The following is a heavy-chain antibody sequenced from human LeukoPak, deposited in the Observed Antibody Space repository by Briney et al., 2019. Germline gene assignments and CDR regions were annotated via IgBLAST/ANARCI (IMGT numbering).Heavy chain of an antibody. CDR3: ARDTDCSSTSCHYYYYYYGMDV. CDR2: VWSDGSNE. J-gene: IGHJ6*02. Sequence: PGKSLRLSCAASGFTFSDYGMHWVRQAPGKGLEWVAFVWSDGSNEYYPDSVKGRFIISRDNSKNTLYLQMNSLRAEDTAVYYCARDTDCSSTSCHYYYYYYGMDVWGQGTTVTVSS. CDR1: GFTFSDYG. V-gene: IGHV3-33*01. D-gene: IGHD2-2*01.